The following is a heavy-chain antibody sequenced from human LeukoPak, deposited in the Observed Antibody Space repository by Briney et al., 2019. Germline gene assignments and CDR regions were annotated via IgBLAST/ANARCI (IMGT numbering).Heavy chain of an antibody. CDR1: GFTFSSYA. Sequence: GGSLRLSCAASGFTFSSYAMNWVRKAPGRGLEWVSGFSGSGGTTYYADSVKGRFTISRDNPKNTLYLQMNSLRAEDTAVYYCANGNRCTSPNCLGYYYFYMDVWGKGTTVTVSS. J-gene: IGHJ6*03. V-gene: IGHV3-23*01. CDR3: ANGNRCTSPNCLGYYYFYMDV. D-gene: IGHD2-8*01. CDR2: FSGSGGTT.